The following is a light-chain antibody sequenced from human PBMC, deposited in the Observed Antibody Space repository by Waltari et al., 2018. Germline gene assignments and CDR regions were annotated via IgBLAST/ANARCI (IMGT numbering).Light chain of an antibody. CDR2: GGS. CDR3: VQTLAFPPT. V-gene: IGKV2-40*01. J-gene: IGKJ4*01. CDR1: QSLLYSDGNTY. Sequence: DIVMTQTPLSLPIAPGEPASISCRSSQSLLYSDGNTYLHWYLQKPGQSPQLLIHGGSNRASGVPDRFSGSGSGTDFTLKISKLEAEDVGIYYCVQTLAFPPTFGGGTKVEIK.